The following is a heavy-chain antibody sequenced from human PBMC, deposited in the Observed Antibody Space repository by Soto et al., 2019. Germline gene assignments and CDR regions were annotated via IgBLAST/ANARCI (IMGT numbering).Heavy chain of an antibody. V-gene: IGHV3-9*01. CDR3: ATEGVATITGFAY. D-gene: IGHD5-12*01. Sequence: GGSLRLSCAASGFTFDDYAMHWVRQAPGKGLEWVSGISWNSGSIGYADSVKGRFTISRDNAKNSLYLQMNSLRAEDTALYYCATEGVATITGFAYWGQGTLVTVSS. J-gene: IGHJ4*02. CDR1: GFTFDDYA. CDR2: ISWNSGSI.